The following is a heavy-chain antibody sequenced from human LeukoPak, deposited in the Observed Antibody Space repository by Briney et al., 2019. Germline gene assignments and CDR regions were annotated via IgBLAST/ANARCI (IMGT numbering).Heavy chain of an antibody. CDR3: ARDHNWALDY. CDR1: GFIFSSYS. J-gene: IGHJ4*02. D-gene: IGHD1-20*01. CDR2: IGLASGFT. V-gene: IGHV3-21*05. Sequence: GGSLRLSCAASGFIFSSYSMNWVRQAPGRGLEWISYIGLASGFTSYADSVKGRFTISSDTATNSLYLHMHSLRAEDTAVYYCARDHNWALDYWGQGALVTVSS.